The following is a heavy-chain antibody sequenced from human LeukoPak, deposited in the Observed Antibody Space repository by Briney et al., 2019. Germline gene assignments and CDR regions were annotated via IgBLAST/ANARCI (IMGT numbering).Heavy chain of an antibody. V-gene: IGHV3-30*18. CDR3: AKGSESGEQWLVLPNYYYYYMDV. D-gene: IGHD6-19*01. CDR2: ISYDGSNK. CDR1: GFTFSSYG. Sequence: GGSLRLSCAASGFTFSSYGMTWDRQAPGKGLEWVAVISYDGSNKYYADSVKGRFTISRDNSKNTLYLQMNSLRAEDTAVYYCAKGSESGEQWLVLPNYYYYYMDVWGKGTTVTVSS. J-gene: IGHJ6*03.